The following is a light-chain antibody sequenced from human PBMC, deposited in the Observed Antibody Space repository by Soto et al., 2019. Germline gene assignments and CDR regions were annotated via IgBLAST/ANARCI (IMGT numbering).Light chain of an antibody. CDR1: QDITNY. Sequence: DIQMTQSPSSLSASVGDRVTNTCQASQDITNYLNWYQQKPGKAPRLLVYDGSNLDTGVPSRFSGSGSGTHFSFTISSQHPEDIATYYCQQFDSLPITFGQGTRLEI. CDR3: QQFDSLPIT. J-gene: IGKJ5*01. V-gene: IGKV1-33*01. CDR2: DGS.